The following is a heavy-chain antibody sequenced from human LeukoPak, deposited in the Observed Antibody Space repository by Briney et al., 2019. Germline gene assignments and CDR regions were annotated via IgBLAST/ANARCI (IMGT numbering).Heavy chain of an antibody. Sequence: PGGSLRLSCAASGFTFSSYSMNWVRQAPGKGLEWVSYISSSSSTIYYADSVKGRFTISRDNAKNSLYLQMNSLRAEDTAVYYCARGTPDLSGWYEGIDYWGQGTLVTVSS. J-gene: IGHJ4*02. CDR1: GFTFSSYS. CDR2: ISSSSSTI. V-gene: IGHV3-48*04. D-gene: IGHD6-19*01. CDR3: ARGTPDLSGWYEGIDY.